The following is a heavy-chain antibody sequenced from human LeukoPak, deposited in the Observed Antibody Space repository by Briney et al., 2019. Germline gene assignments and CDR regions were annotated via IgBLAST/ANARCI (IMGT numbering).Heavy chain of an antibody. Sequence: GGSLRLSCAASGFTFSSYWMHWVRQAPGKGLVWVSRINSDGSSTSYADSVKGRFTISRDNAKNTLYLQMNSLRAEDTAVYYCARTYGSGCPGALWGQGTLVTVSS. CDR3: ARTYGSGCPGAL. CDR1: GFTFSSYW. J-gene: IGHJ4*02. D-gene: IGHD6-19*01. V-gene: IGHV3-74*01. CDR2: INSDGSST.